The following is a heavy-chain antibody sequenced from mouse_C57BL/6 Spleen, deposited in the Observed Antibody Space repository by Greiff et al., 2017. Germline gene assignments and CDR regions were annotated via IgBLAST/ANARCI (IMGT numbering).Heavy chain of an antibody. CDR1: GYTFTEYT. CDR2: FYPGSGSI. D-gene: IGHD2-3*01. J-gene: IGHJ3*01. CDR3: ARHEAYDGYYVYFAY. Sequence: VQVVESGAELVKPGASVKLSCKASGYTFTEYTIHWVKQRSGQGLEWIGWFYPGSGSIKYNEKFKDKATLTADKSSSTVYMELSRLTSEDSAVYFCARHEAYDGYYVYFAYWGQGTLVTVSA. V-gene: IGHV1-62-2*01.